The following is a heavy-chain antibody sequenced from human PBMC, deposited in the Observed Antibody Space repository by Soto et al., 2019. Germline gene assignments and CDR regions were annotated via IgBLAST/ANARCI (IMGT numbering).Heavy chain of an antibody. Sequence: SETLSLTCTVSGGSISSGGYYWSWIRQHPGKGLEWIGYIYYTGSAYYNPSLKSRLTISVDTSTNQFSLKLSSVTAEDTAAYYCAREAYYYDSSGYFSKYFDSWGQGTLVTVSS. CDR1: GGSISSGGYY. V-gene: IGHV4-31*03. D-gene: IGHD3-22*01. CDR3: AREAYYYDSSGYFSKYFDS. J-gene: IGHJ4*02. CDR2: IYYTGSA.